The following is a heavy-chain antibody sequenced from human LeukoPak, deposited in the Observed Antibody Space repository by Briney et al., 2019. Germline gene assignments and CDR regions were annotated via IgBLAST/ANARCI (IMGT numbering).Heavy chain of an antibody. CDR1: GGSISSSNW. CDR2: IYHSGST. D-gene: IGHD2-2*01. CDR3: ARSPTKRVPEDY. Sequence: SGTLSLTCAVSGGSISSSNWWSWVRQPPGKGLEWIGEIYHSGSTSYSPSLKSRVTISVDKSKNQFSLRLTSVTAADTAVYYCARSPTKRVPEDYWGQGTLVTVSS. J-gene: IGHJ4*02. V-gene: IGHV4-4*02.